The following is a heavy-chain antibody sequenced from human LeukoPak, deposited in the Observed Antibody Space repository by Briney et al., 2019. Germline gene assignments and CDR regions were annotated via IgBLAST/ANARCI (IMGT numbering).Heavy chain of an antibody. CDR3: ARYYGSGTFDY. CDR2: IYHSGST. CDR1: GYSISSGYY. D-gene: IGHD3-10*01. Sequence: SETLSLTCTVSGYSISSGYYWGWIRQPPGKGLEWIGSIYHSGSTYYNPSLKSRVTISVDTSKNQFSLKLSSVTAADTAVYYCARYYGSGTFDYWGQGTLVTVSS. V-gene: IGHV4-38-2*02. J-gene: IGHJ4*02.